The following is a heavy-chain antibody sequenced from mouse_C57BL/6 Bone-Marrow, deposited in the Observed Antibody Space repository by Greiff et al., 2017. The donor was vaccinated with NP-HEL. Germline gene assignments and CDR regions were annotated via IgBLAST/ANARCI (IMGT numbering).Heavy chain of an antibody. J-gene: IGHJ2*01. CDR2: IDPSDSYT. D-gene: IGHD1-1*01. CDR3: ARGDYYGSSSYYFDY. V-gene: IGHV1-50*01. Sequence: QVQLQQSGAELVKPGASVKLSCKASGYTFTSYWMQWVKQRPGQGLEWIGEIDPSDSYTNYNQKFKGKATLTVDTSSSTAYMQLSSRTSEDSAVYYCARGDYYGSSSYYFDYWGQGTTLTVSS. CDR1: GYTFTSYW.